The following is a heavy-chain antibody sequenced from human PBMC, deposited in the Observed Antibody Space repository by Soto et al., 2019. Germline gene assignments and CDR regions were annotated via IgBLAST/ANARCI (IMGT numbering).Heavy chain of an antibody. CDR3: ARARGKNYLYDSSGYTRRPFHY. Sequence: LLPAKKRQEGIGEIYHSGSTNYNPSLKSRVTISVDKSKNQFSLKLSSVTAADTAVYYCARARGKNYLYDSSGYTRRPFHYWAQVPPVT. V-gene: IGHV4-4*02. J-gene: IGHJ4*01. CDR2: IYHSGST. D-gene: IGHD3-22*01.